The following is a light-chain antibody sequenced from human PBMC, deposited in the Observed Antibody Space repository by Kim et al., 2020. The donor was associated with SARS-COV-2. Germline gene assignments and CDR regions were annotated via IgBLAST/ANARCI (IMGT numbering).Light chain of an antibody. J-gene: IGLJ3*02. V-gene: IGLV1-40*01. CDR1: SSNIGAGYD. CDR2: GNS. CDR3: QSYDSSLSGWV. Sequence: QRVTISCTGSSSNIGAGYDVPWYQQLPGPAPKLLIYGNSNRPSGVPDRFSGSKSGTSASLAITGLQAEDEADYYCQSYDSSLSGWVFGGGTQLTVL.